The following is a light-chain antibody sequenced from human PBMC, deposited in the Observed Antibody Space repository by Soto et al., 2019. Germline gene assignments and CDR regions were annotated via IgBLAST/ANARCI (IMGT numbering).Light chain of an antibody. CDR1: PSVNNY. Sequence: EIVLTQFPATLSLSPGERATLSCRARPSVNNYLAWYQQKPGQAPRLLVYDASNTAAGVPARFSGSGSGTEFTLTISSLEPEDFAVYYCQQRYIWPPITFGQGTRLEIK. CDR3: QQRYIWPPIT. V-gene: IGKV3-11*01. CDR2: DAS. J-gene: IGKJ5*01.